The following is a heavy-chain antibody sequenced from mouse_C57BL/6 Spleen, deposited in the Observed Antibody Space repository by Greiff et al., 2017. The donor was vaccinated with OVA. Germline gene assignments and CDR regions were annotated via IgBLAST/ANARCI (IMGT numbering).Heavy chain of an antibody. V-gene: IGHV1-50*01. D-gene: IGHD2-4*01. CDR1: GYTFTSYW. Sequence: QVQLQQPGAELVKPGASVKLSCKASGYTFTSYWMQWVKQRPGQGLEWIGEIDPSDSYTNYNQKFKGKATLTVDTSSSTAYMQLSSLTSEDSAVYYCARERFYYDSAWFAYWGQGTLVTVSA. CDR3: ARERFYYDSAWFAY. CDR2: IDPSDSYT. J-gene: IGHJ3*01.